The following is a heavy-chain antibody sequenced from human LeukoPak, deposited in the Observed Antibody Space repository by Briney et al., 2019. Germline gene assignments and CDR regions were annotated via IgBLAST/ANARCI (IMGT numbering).Heavy chain of an antibody. V-gene: IGHV1-24*01. D-gene: IGHD3-22*01. CDR1: GYTLTELS. CDR3: ATEWSYYDSSGYSSY. J-gene: IGHJ4*02. Sequence: GASVKVSCKVSGYTLTELSMHRVRQAPGKGLEWTGGFDPEDGETIYAQKFQGRVTMTEDTSTDTAYMELSSLRSEDTAVYYCATEWSYYDSSGYSSYWGQGTLVTVSS. CDR2: FDPEDGET.